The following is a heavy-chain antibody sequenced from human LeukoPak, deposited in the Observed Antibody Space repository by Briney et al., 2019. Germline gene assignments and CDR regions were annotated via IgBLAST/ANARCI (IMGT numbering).Heavy chain of an antibody. D-gene: IGHD5-24*01. CDR3: AKGVEDCYNFYFYYYGMDG. V-gene: IGHV3-23*01. CDR2: ISGSGGST. Sequence: GGSLRLSCAASGFTFSSYAMSWVRQAPGKGLEWVSAISGSGGSTYYADSVKGRFTISRDNSKNTLYLQMNSLRAEDTAVYYCAKGVEDCYNFYFYYYGMDGWGQGTTVTVCS. J-gene: IGHJ6*01. CDR1: GFTFSSYA.